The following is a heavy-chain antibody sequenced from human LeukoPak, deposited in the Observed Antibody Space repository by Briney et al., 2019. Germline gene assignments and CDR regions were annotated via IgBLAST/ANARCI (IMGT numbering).Heavy chain of an antibody. CDR2: IYHSGST. Sequence: SETLSLTCTVSGGSISSSSYYWGWIRQSPGKGLEWIGSIYHSGSTYHNPSLKSRVTISVDTSKNQFSLGLSSVTAADTAVYYCARDRSYYSDTGTDYWGQGALVTVSS. J-gene: IGHJ4*02. CDR3: ARDRSYYSDTGTDY. V-gene: IGHV4-39*07. D-gene: IGHD3-22*01. CDR1: GGSISSSSYY.